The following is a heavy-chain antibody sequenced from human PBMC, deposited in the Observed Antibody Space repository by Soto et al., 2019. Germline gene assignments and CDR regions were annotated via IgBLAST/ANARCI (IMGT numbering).Heavy chain of an antibody. Sequence: PGGSLRLSCAASAFTFTNYAMHWVRQAPGKGLEWVAVISYDGTSEYYAESLKGRFTISRDNSKSTLYLQMNSLRPEDTAVYYCARDAGYYGSGSYAYYYYYGMDVWGQGTTVTVSS. D-gene: IGHD3-10*01. CDR1: AFTFTNYA. J-gene: IGHJ6*02. V-gene: IGHV3-30-3*01. CDR3: ARDAGYYGSGSYAYYYYYGMDV. CDR2: ISYDGTSE.